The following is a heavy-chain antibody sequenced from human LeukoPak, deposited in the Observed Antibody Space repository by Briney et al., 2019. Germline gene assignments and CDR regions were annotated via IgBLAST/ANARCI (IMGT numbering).Heavy chain of an antibody. CDR3: ARLGGWEYYFDY. V-gene: IGHV4-39*07. D-gene: IGHD6-19*01. CDR1: GGSISSSSYY. CDR2: IYYSGST. J-gene: IGHJ4*02. Sequence: PSETLSLTCTVSGGSISSSSYYWGWIRQPPGKGLEWIGSIYYSGSTYYNPSLKSRVTISVDTSKNQFSLKLSSVTAADTAVYYCARLGGWEYYFDYWGQGTLVTVSS.